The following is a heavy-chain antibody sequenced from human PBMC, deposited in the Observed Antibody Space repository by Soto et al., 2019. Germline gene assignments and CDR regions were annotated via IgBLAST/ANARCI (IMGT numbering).Heavy chain of an antibody. V-gene: IGHV3-23*01. CDR3: AKNQGVELVPLATVDWFDP. D-gene: IGHD1-26*01. CDR1: GFIFENFG. J-gene: IGHJ5*02. CDR2: ISGSGFKK. Sequence: LRLSCAASGFIFENFGMSWVRQAPGKGLEWISSISGSGFKKYYADSVKGRFTISRDHSKSTVYLELNNLSAEDTAVYHCAKNQGVELVPLATVDWFDPWGQGSVVTVSS.